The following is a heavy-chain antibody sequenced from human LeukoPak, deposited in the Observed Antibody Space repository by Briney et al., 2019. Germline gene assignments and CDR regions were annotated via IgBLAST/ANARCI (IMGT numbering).Heavy chain of an antibody. V-gene: IGHV4-39*01. CDR3: ATSAGTVFLPRFYFKD. CDR2: VDYSGNT. J-gene: IGHJ4*02. D-gene: IGHD1-1*01. CDR1: GGSISSSSYY. Sequence: PSETLSLTCTVSGGSISSSSYYWGWIRQPPGKGLEWIGSVDYSGNTYYNPSLKSRATISVDMSKNQFSLRMNSVTVADTAVYYCATSAGTVFLPRFYFKDWGQGTLVTVSS.